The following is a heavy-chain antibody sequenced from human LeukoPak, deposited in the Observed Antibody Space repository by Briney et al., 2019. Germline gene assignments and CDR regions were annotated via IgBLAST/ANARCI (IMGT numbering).Heavy chain of an antibody. CDR3: AREILGGFNPGAY. CDR2: INPNSGGT. J-gene: IGHJ4*02. Sequence: ASVKVSCKASGYTFTGYQMHWVRQAPGQGLEWMGWINPNSGGTNYAQKFQGRVTMTRDTSISTAYMELSRLRSDDTAVYYCAREILGGFNPGAYWGQGTLVTVSS. D-gene: IGHD1-14*01. V-gene: IGHV1-2*02. CDR1: GYTFTGYQ.